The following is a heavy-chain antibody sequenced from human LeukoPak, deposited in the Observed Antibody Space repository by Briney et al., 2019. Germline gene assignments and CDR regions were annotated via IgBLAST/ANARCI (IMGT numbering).Heavy chain of an antibody. Sequence: GGSLRLSCAASGFTFSSYAMHWVRQAPGKGLEWVAVISYDGSNKYYADSVKGRFTISRDNAQNSLFLQMNSLRDEDTAVYHCARADCSSTSCYRLNFDYWGQGALVTVSS. V-gene: IGHV3-30-3*01. D-gene: IGHD2-2*01. CDR1: GFTFSSYA. J-gene: IGHJ4*02. CDR2: ISYDGSNK. CDR3: ARADCSSTSCYRLNFDY.